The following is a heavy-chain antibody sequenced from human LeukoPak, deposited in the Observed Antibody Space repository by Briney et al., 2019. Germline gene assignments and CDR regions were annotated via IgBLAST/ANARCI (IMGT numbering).Heavy chain of an antibody. Sequence: GGSLRLSCAASGFTVSSNYMSWVRQAPGKGLEWVSSISSSSSYIYYADSVKGRFTISRDNAKNSLYLQMNSLRAEDTAVYYCARDLYYYGSGSDWGQGTLVTVSS. CDR3: ARDLYYYGSGSD. CDR1: GFTVSSNY. V-gene: IGHV3-21*01. J-gene: IGHJ4*02. D-gene: IGHD3-10*01. CDR2: ISSSSSYI.